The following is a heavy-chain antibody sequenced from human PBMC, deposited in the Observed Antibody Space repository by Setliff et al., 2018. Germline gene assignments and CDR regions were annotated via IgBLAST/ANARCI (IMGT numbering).Heavy chain of an antibody. J-gene: IGHJ3*01. Sequence: SETLSLTCAVSGYSISSGYYWGWIRQPPGKGLEWIASIFHLGNAYYNPSLKSRVTMSVDPSKNQFSLRLTSVTAADTAVYYCERQVEMATIALDVWGQGTMVTVSS. V-gene: IGHV4-38-2*01. CDR3: ERQVEMATIALDV. CDR1: GYSISSGYY. CDR2: IFHLGNA. D-gene: IGHD5-12*01.